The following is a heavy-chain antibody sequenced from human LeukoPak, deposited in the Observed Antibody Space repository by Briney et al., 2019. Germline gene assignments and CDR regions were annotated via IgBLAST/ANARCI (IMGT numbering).Heavy chain of an antibody. Sequence: GGSLRLSCAASKFTFSSYSMNWVRQAPGKGLEWVSSINSYSSYIYYADSVKGRFTISRDNAKNSLYLQMNSLRVEDTAVYYCAKVAKYYYGSETYYFFEHWGQGTPVTASS. CDR2: INSYSSYI. CDR3: AKVAKYYYGSETYYFFEH. J-gene: IGHJ4*02. D-gene: IGHD3-10*01. CDR1: KFTFSSYS. V-gene: IGHV3-21*01.